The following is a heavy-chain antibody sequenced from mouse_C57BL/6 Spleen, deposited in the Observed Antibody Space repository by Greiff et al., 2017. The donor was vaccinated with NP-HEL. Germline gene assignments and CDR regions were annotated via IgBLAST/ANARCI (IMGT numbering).Heavy chain of an antibody. CDR3: ASITTVVAPYWYFDV. D-gene: IGHD1-1*01. J-gene: IGHJ1*03. V-gene: IGHV1-53*01. CDR1: GYTFTSYW. Sequence: QVHVKQPGTELVKPGASVKLSCKASGYTFTSYWMHWVKQRPGQGLEWIGNINPSNGGTNYNEKFKSKATLTVDKSSSTAYMQLSSQTSEDSAVYYCASITTVVAPYWYFDVWGTGTTVTVSS. CDR2: INPSNGGT.